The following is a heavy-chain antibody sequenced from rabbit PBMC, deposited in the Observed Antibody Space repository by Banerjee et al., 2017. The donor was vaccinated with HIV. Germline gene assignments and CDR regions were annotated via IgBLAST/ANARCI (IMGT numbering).Heavy chain of an antibody. V-gene: IGHV1S7*01. Sequence: QLKETGGGLVQPGGSLTLSCKASGFVFSTYYMSWVRQAPGKGLEWIGIIYTGKRSADYATWVNGRFTMSSDDAQNTVDLQMNSLTAADTATYFCATNFTLWGPGTLVTVS. CDR2: IYTGKRSA. J-gene: IGHJ4*01. CDR1: GFVFSTYY. CDR3: ATNFTL.